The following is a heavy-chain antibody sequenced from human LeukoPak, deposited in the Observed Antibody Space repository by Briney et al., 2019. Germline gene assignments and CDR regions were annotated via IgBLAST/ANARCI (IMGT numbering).Heavy chain of an antibody. CDR1: RGTFSSYA. J-gene: IGHJ4*02. Sequence: AVSVKVSCKASRGTFSSYAISWVRQAPGQGLEWMGGIIPIFGTANYAQKFQGRVTITADESTSTAYMELSSLRSEDTAVYYCARERGIAAAGSDYFDYWGQGTLVTVSS. CDR3: ARERGIAAAGSDYFDY. CDR2: IIPIFGTA. D-gene: IGHD6-13*01. V-gene: IGHV1-69*13.